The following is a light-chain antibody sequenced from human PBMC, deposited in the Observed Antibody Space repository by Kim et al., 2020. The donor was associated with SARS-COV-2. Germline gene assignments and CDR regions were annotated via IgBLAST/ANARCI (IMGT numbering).Light chain of an antibody. CDR1: SGNIVNNY. Sequence: NFMLTQPHSVSASPGGTVTISCTDKSGNIVNNYVQWFQQRPGSAPTTVIFEDDRRPSGVPDRFSGSIDSSSSSASLTISGLKTEDEADYYCLSYANNTWVFGGGTKLTV. J-gene: IGLJ3*02. CDR2: EDD. V-gene: IGLV6-57*02. CDR3: LSYANNTWV.